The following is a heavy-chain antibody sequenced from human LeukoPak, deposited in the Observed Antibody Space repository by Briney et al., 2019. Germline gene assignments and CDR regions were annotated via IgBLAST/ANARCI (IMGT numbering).Heavy chain of an antibody. D-gene: IGHD6-19*01. Sequence: GGSLRLSCAASGFTFSSYSMNWVRQAPGKGLEWVSSISSSSSCIYYADSVKGRFTISSDNAKNTLYLQVNSLSAEDTAVYYCARASQDSSGWYFGYWGQGTLVTVSS. CDR1: GFTFSSYS. CDR2: ISSSSSCI. CDR3: ARASQDSSGWYFGY. V-gene: IGHV3-21*01. J-gene: IGHJ4*02.